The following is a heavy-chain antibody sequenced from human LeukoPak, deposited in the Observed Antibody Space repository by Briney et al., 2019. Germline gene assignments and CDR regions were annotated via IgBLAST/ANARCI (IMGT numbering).Heavy chain of an antibody. Sequence: GASVKVSCKVSGYTISELSMYWVRQGTGKGLEWMGSFDHENDETIYAQNFRGRLSMTEDTSTQTAYMELTSLGSEDTAVYYCATDGSGRYSVDCWGQGTLVTVSS. CDR1: GYTISELS. D-gene: IGHD3-10*01. CDR3: ATDGSGRYSVDC. J-gene: IGHJ4*02. V-gene: IGHV1-24*01. CDR2: FDHENDET.